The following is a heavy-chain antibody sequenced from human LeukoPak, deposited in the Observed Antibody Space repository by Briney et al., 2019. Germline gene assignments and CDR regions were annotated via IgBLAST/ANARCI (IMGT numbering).Heavy chain of an antibody. CDR1: GYTFPSFG. CDR2: INPYSGGT. D-gene: IGHD2-2*01. Sequence: ASVKVSCKASGYTFPSFGISWVRQAPGQGLEWMGWINPYSGGTNYAQKFQGRVTMTRDTSISTAYMELSRLRSDDTAVYYCVRDRTKYCSSTSCPLDYWGQGTLVTVSS. V-gene: IGHV1-2*02. CDR3: VRDRTKYCSSTSCPLDY. J-gene: IGHJ4*02.